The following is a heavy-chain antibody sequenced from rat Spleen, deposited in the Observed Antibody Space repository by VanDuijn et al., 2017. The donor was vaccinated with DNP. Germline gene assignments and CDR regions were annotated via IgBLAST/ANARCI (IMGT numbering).Heavy chain of an antibody. CDR1: GYSITSGY. Sequence: EMQLQESGPGLVRPSQSLSLTCSVTGYSITSGYGWTWIRKFPGNKMEWTGYISYSGSTRYNPSLKSRISITRDTSKNQFFLQLNSVTTEDTATYYCARWTMAFDYWGQGVMVTVSS. CDR3: ARWTMAFDY. J-gene: IGHJ2*01. CDR2: ISYSGST. D-gene: IGHD1-3*01. V-gene: IGHV3-1*01.